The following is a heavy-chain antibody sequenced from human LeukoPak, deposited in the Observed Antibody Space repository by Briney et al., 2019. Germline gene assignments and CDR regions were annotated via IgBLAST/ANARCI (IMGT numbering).Heavy chain of an antibody. CDR2: ISSSGSTI. Sequence: GGSLRLSCAASGFTFSDYYMSWIRQAPGKGLEWVSYISSSGSTIYYADSVKGRFTISRDNAKNSLYLQMNSLRAEDTAVYYCATNPYSGRYEDYYYYYMDVWGKGTTVTISS. J-gene: IGHJ6*03. V-gene: IGHV3-11*01. CDR3: ATNPYSGRYEDYYYYYMDV. CDR1: GFTFSDYY. D-gene: IGHD1-26*01.